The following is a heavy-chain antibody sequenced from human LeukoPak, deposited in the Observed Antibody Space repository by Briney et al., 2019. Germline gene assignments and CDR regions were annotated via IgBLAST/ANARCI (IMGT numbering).Heavy chain of an antibody. CDR3: ARDSGSFDY. V-gene: IGHV3-30*03. J-gene: IGHJ4*02. CDR2: ISYDGSNK. Sequence: GGSLRLSCAASGFTFSSYGMHWVRQAPGKGLEWVAVISYDGSNKYYADSVKGRFTISRDNSKNTLYLQMNSLRAEDTAVYYCARDSGSFDYWGQGTLVTVTS. D-gene: IGHD1-26*01. CDR1: GFTFSSYG.